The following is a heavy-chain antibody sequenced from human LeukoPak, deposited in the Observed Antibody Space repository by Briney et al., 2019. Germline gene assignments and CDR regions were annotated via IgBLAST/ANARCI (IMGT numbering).Heavy chain of an antibody. D-gene: IGHD2-8*02. CDR3: ARAHCTSDCSYFDL. CDR2: IYFSGRT. Sequence: PSETLSLTCAVYGGSFSGYYWSWIRQSPGTGLEWIGYIYFSGRTYHNPSLESRVSMSVDTSRNQFSLKLNSVTAADTAIYYCARAHCTSDCSYFDLWGRGTLVTVSS. CDR1: GGSFSGYY. V-gene: IGHV4-30-4*08. J-gene: IGHJ2*01.